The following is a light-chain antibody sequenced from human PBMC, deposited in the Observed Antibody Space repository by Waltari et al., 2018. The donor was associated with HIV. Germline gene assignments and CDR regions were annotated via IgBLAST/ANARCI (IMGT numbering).Light chain of an antibody. CDR2: GAS. V-gene: IGKV3-20*01. CDR3: QQYDTSLGS. Sequence: ALTQSPGTLSLSPGESATLSCRASQSVSSSFFAWYQQKPGQAPRLLIYGASNRATGIPDRFSGSESGTDFTLTINRLEPEDFAVYYCQQYDTSLGSFGQGTKLEIK. CDR1: QSVSSSF. J-gene: IGKJ2*03.